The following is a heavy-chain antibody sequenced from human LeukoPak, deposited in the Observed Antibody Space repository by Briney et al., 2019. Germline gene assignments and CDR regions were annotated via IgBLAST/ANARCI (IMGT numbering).Heavy chain of an antibody. D-gene: IGHD5-12*01. Sequence: PGGSLRLSCVASGFTFSSYWMHWVRQAPGKGLVWVSRINGDGSSTSYADSVKGRFTISRDNAKNTLYLQMNSLRAEDTAVYYCARDKGYAVDYWGQGTLVTVSS. V-gene: IGHV3-74*01. CDR1: GFTFSSYW. CDR3: ARDKGYAVDY. J-gene: IGHJ4*02. CDR2: INGDGSST.